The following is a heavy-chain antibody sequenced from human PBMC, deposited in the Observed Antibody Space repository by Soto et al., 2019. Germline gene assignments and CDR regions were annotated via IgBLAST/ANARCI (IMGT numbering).Heavy chain of an antibody. Sequence: QVQLVESGGGVVPPGRSLRLSCAASGFTFGRYGIHWVRQAPGKGLEWVAFISHDVNNEYYADSVKGRFTISRDNSKNALYLKMPSLRAEDRAVYYWGKDRGVTHYSHGVDVWGQGTTFPVSS. CDR2: ISHDVNNE. V-gene: IGHV3-30*18. CDR1: GFTFGRYG. J-gene: IGHJ6*02. CDR3: GKDRGVTHYSHGVDV. D-gene: IGHD3-10*01.